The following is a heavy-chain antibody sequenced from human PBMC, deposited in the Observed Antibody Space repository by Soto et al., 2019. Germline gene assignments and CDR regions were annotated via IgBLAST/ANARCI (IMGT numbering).Heavy chain of an antibody. J-gene: IGHJ6*02. CDR1: GFTFSSYA. CDR3: ARYIPGVCYYGMDV. CDR2: IGESGTPT. Sequence: EVQLLESGGGLVQPGGSLRLSCAASGFTFSSYAMKWVRQAPGKGLEWVSLIGESGTPTYYADSVKGRFTISRDNSGNTLFLEVYSLRAEDTAVYFCARYIPGVCYYGMDVWGQGTTVTVSS. V-gene: IGHV3-23*01. D-gene: IGHD2-2*01.